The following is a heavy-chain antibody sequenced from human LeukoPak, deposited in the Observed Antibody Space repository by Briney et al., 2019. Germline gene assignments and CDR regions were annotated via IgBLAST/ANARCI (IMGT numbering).Heavy chain of an antibody. CDR2: ISSSGSTI. CDR1: GFSFSDYY. D-gene: IGHD6-13*01. Sequence: GGSLRLSCAASGFSFSDYYMSWIRQAPGKGLEWVSYISSSGSTIYYADSVKGRFTISRDNAKNSLYLQMNSLRAEDTAVYYCARDHTAYSSSYSWGQGTLVTVSS. V-gene: IGHV3-11*01. J-gene: IGHJ4*02. CDR3: ARDHTAYSSSYS.